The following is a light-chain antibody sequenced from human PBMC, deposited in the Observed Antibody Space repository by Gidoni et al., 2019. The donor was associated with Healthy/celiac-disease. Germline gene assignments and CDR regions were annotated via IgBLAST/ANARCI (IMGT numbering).Light chain of an antibody. J-gene: IGKJ2*01. CDR1: QRVSSN. V-gene: IGKV3-15*01. Sequence: EIVMPQSPATLSVSPGERATLSCRASQRVSSNLAWYQQKPGQAPRLLIYGASTRATGIPARFSGSGSGTEFTLTISSLQSEDFAVYYCHQYNNWPAGTFGQGTKLEIK. CDR3: HQYNNWPAGT. CDR2: GAS.